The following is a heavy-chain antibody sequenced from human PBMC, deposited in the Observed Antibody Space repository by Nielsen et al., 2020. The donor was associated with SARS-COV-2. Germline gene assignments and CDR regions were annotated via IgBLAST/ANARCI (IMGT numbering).Heavy chain of an antibody. J-gene: IGHJ6*02. Sequence: GESLKISCAASGFTFSSYGMHWVRQAPGKGLEWVAVIWYDGSNKYYADSVKGRFTISRDNSKNTLYLQMNSLRAEDTAVYYCARDSSSGSYENYYYYGMDVWGQGTTVTVSS. CDR3: ARDSSSGSYENYYYYGMDV. CDR1: GFTFSSYG. V-gene: IGHV3-33*01. D-gene: IGHD3-10*01. CDR2: IWYDGSNK.